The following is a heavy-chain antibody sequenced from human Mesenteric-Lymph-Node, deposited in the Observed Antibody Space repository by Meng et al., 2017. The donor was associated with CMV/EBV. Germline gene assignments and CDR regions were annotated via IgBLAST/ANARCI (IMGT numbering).Heavy chain of an antibody. CDR2: VYYTGST. V-gene: IGHV4-59*01. CDR3: ARHNSHYYYYGMDV. CDR1: GGSINNYY. D-gene: IGHD2/OR15-2a*01. J-gene: IGHJ6*02. Sequence: GSLRLSCTVSGGSINNYYWSWIRQTPGKGLEWIGYVYYTGSTNYNPSLKSRVTISVETSKNQFSLKLSSVTAADTAVYYCARHNSHYYYYGMDVWGQGTTVTVSS.